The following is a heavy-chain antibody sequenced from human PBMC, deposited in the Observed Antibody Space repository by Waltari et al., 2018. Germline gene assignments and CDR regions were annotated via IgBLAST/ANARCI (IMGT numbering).Heavy chain of an antibody. CDR3: ARDRIAVEWYFDL. D-gene: IGHD6-19*01. CDR1: GGTFSSYT. Sequence: QVQLVQSGAEVKKPGSSVKVSCKASGGTFSSYTISWVRQAPGQGLEWMGRIIPSLGIANYAQKFQGRVTITADKSTSTAYMELSSLRSEDTAVYYCARDRIAVEWYFDLWGRGTLVTVSS. V-gene: IGHV1-69*08. J-gene: IGHJ2*01. CDR2: IIPSLGIA.